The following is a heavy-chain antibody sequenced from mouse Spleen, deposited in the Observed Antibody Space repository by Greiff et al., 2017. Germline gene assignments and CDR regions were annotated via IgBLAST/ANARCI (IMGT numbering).Heavy chain of an antibody. D-gene: IGHD2-1*01. J-gene: IGHJ2*01. CDR2: ISSGGSYT. CDR1: GFTFSSYA. V-gene: IGHV5-9-3*01. CDR3: ARHGKSLYYFDY. Sequence: EVKLVESGGGLVKPGGSLKLSCAASGFTFSSYAMSWVRQTPEKRLEWVATISSGGSYTYYPDSVKGRFTISRDNAKNTLYLQMSSLRSEDTAMYYCARHGKSLYYFDYWGQGTTLTVSS.